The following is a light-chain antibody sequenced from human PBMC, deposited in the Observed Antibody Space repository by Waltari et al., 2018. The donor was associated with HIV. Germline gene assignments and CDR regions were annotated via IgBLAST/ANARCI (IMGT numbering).Light chain of an antibody. CDR2: EVT. CDR3: TSYISSSIPV. Sequence: QSALTQPASLSGSPGQSITIPCTGTSRPISIYTPVSWYQHHPGKAPKVIIYEVTNRPSGISNRFSGSKSGDTASLTISGLQAEDEADYFCTSYISSSIPVFGGGTKLTVL. V-gene: IGLV2-14*01. J-gene: IGLJ3*02. CDR1: SRPISIYTP.